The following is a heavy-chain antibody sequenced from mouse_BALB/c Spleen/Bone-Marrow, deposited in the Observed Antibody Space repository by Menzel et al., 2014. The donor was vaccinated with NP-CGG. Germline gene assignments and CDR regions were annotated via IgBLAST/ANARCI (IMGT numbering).Heavy chain of an antibody. CDR2: ISSGGSYT. J-gene: IGHJ2*01. CDR1: GFTFSSYA. CDR3: ARGNYVSENYFDY. Sequence: DVMLVESGGGLVKPGGSLKLSCAASGFTFSSYAMSWVRQTPEKRLEWVATISSGGSYTYYPDSVKGRFTISRDNAKNTLYLQMSSLRSEDTAMYYCARGNYVSENYFDYWGQGTTLTVSS. V-gene: IGHV5-9-1*01. D-gene: IGHD1-1*01.